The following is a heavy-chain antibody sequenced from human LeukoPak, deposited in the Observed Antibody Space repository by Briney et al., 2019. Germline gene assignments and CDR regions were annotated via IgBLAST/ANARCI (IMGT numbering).Heavy chain of an antibody. J-gene: IGHJ3*02. CDR3: ARVFIAKARVGAFDI. V-gene: IGHV1-69*13. D-gene: IGHD6-13*01. CDR1: GGTFSSYA. Sequence: SSVKVSCKASGGTFSSYAISWVRQAPGQGLEWMGGIIPIFGTANYAQKFQGRVTITADESTSTAYMELSSLRSEDTAVYYCARVFIAKARVGAFDIWGQGTMVTVSS. CDR2: IIPIFGTA.